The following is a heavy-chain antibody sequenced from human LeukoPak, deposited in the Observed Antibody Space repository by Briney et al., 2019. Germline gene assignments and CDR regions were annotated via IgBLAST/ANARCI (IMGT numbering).Heavy chain of an antibody. Sequence: PGGSLRLSCAASGFTFSSYGMHWVRQAPGKGLEWVAVISFDGGNKYYADSVKGRFTISRDNSKNTLYLQMNSLRAEATALYYFAKVEGVWYIDYWGEGTLVTVSS. CDR3: AKVEGVWYIDY. D-gene: IGHD2-21*01. CDR2: ISFDGGNK. CDR1: GFTFSSYG. V-gene: IGHV3-30*18. J-gene: IGHJ4*02.